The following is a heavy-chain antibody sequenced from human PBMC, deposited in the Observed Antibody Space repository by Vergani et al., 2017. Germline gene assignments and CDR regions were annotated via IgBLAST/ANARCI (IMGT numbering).Heavy chain of an antibody. CDR2: ISSSSSTI. Sequence: EVQLVESGGGLIQPGGSLRLSCAASGFTVSSNYMSWVRQAPGKGLEWVSYISSSSSTIYYADSVKGRFTIARDNAKNSLYLQMNSLRDEDTAVYYCARDRLQNRYYYYMDVWGKGTTVTVSS. V-gene: IGHV3-48*02. J-gene: IGHJ6*03. CDR3: ARDRLQNRYYYYMDV. D-gene: IGHD2/OR15-2a*01. CDR1: GFTVSSNY.